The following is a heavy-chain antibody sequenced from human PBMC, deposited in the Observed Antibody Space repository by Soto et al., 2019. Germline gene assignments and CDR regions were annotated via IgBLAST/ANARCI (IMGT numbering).Heavy chain of an antibody. V-gene: IGHV3-30*18. Sequence: VGSLRLSCAASGFTFSSYGMHWVRQAPGKGLEWVAVISYDGSNKYYADSVKGRFTISRDNSKNTLYLQMNSLRAEDTAVYYCAKDLFGSCYLGCGMDVWGQGTTVTVS. J-gene: IGHJ6*02. D-gene: IGHD2-15*01. CDR3: AKDLFGSCYLGCGMDV. CDR2: ISYDGSNK. CDR1: GFTFSSYG.